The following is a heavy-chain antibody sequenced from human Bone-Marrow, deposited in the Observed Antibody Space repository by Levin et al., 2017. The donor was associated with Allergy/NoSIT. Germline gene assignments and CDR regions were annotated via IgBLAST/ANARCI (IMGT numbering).Heavy chain of an antibody. D-gene: IGHD3-10*01. CDR3: ARGWFGELLSH. Sequence: AGGSLRLSCAASGFTVSSNYMSWVRQAPGKGPEWVSVIYSGGSTYYADSVKGRFTISRDNSKNTLYLPMNSLRAEDTAVYYCARGWFGELLSHWGQGTLVTVSS. V-gene: IGHV3-53*01. CDR1: GFTVSSNY. CDR2: IYSGGST. J-gene: IGHJ4*02.